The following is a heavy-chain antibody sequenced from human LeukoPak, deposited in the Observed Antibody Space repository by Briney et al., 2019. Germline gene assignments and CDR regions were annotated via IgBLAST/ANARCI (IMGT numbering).Heavy chain of an antibody. CDR1: GYTFTSYY. Sequence: ASVKVSCKASGYTFTSYYMHWVRQAPGQGLEWMGIINPSGGSTSYAQKFQGRVTMTRDTSTSTVYMELSSLRSEDTAVYYCARDIGLYSGSYRFDYWGQGTLVTVSS. CDR2: INPSGGST. D-gene: IGHD1-26*01. J-gene: IGHJ4*02. CDR3: ARDIGLYSGSYRFDY. V-gene: IGHV1-46*01.